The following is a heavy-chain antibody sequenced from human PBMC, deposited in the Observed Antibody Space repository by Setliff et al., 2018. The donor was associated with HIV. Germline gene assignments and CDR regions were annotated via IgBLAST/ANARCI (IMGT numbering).Heavy chain of an antibody. V-gene: IGHV3-21*01. J-gene: IGHJ4*02. D-gene: IGHD2-15*01. CDR3: ARVLIAATGWCEY. CDR2: ISSSTRYI. Sequence: GGSLRLSCAASGFTFSTYCMNWVRQAPGKGLEWVSSISSSTRYIYYADSVKGRFTISRDNAKNTLFLQMNSLRAEDTAVYYCARVLIAATGWCEYWGQGTLVTVSS. CDR1: GFTFSTYC.